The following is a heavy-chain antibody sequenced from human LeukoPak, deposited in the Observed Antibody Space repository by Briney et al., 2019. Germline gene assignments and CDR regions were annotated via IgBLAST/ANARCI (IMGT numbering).Heavy chain of an antibody. D-gene: IGHD3-3*01. V-gene: IGHV3-7*03. CDR2: IKLDGSEK. CDR3: ARDQYDTWSRRGNFDS. CDR1: GFTFGKYW. Sequence: GGSLGLSCVASGFTFGKYWMSWVRQAPGKGLEWVANIKLDGSEKNYVDSVKGRFTISRDNTKNSLYLQMNSLRVEDTAVFYCARDQYDTWSRRGNFDSWGQGTLVIVSS. J-gene: IGHJ4*02.